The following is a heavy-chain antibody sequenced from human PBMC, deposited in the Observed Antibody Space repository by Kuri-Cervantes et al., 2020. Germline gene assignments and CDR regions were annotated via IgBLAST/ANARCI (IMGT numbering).Heavy chain of an antibody. CDR3: ASSAPVPTIWQVVRGSPIPLDY. D-gene: IGHD3-10*01. CDR1: GYTFTSYY. CDR2: INPSGGST. J-gene: IGHJ4*02. V-gene: IGHV1-46*01. Sequence: ASVKVSCKASGYTFTSYYMHWVRQAPGQGLEWMGIINPSGGSTSYAQKFQGRVTMTGDTSTSTVYMELSSLRSEDTAVYYCASSAPVPTIWQVVRGSPIPLDYWGQGTLVPSPQ.